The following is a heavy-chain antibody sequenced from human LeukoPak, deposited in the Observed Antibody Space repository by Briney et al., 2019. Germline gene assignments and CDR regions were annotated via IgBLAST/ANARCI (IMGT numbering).Heavy chain of an antibody. CDR1: GGSISSYY. CDR3: ARWPPAAAAIDY. J-gene: IGHJ4*02. CDR2: IYYSGST. V-gene: IGHV4-59*01. Sequence: SETLSLTCTVSGGSISSYYWSWIRQPPGKGLEWIGYIYYSGSTNYNPSLKSRVTISVDTSKNQFSLKLSSVTAADTAVYYCARWPPAAAAIDYWGQGTLVTVSS. D-gene: IGHD2-2*01.